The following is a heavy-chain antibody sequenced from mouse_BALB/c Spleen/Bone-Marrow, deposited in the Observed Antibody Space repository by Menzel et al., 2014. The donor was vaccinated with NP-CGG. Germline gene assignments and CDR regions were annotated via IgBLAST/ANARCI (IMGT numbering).Heavy chain of an antibody. D-gene: IGHD1-1*01. CDR2: IWAGGGT. CDR3: ARGGYGSTYWFAY. V-gene: IGHV2-9*02. Sequence: VKLQESGPGLVAPSQSLSITCTVSGFPLSSYGVHWVRQCPGKGLEWLGIIWAGGGTNYNSALMSRLSISKDNSKSQIFLKMNSLQTDDAAMYYCARGGYGSTYWFAYWGQGTLVTVSA. J-gene: IGHJ3*01. CDR1: GFPLSSYG.